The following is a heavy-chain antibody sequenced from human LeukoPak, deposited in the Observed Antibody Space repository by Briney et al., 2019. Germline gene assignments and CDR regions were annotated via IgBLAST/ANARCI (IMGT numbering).Heavy chain of an antibody. D-gene: IGHD3-16*01. Sequence: GRSLRLSCAASGFTFSSYGMHWVRQAPGKGLEWVAVISYDGSNKYCADSVKGRFTISRDNSKNTLYLQMNSLRAEDTAVYYCAKDWGLYGASYWGQGTLVTVSS. CDR1: GFTFSSYG. CDR3: AKDWGLYGASY. J-gene: IGHJ4*02. CDR2: ISYDGSNK. V-gene: IGHV3-30*18.